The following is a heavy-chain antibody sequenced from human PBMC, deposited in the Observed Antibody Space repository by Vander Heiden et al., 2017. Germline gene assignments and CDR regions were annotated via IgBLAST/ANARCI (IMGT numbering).Heavy chain of an antibody. V-gene: IGHV1-69*01. CDR1: GGTFSTSF. J-gene: IGHJ4*02. Sequence: QVQLVQSGAEVKKPGSSVTVACKASGGTFSTSFISWVRQAPGQGLEWMGAIILKLGTTNYAEKFQDRVTITADESTSTAYMELSSLRSEDTAVYYCARWAGSCTSASCYTPLDYWGQGTLVTVSS. CDR3: ARWAGSCTSASCYTPLDY. CDR2: IILKLGTT. D-gene: IGHD2-2*02.